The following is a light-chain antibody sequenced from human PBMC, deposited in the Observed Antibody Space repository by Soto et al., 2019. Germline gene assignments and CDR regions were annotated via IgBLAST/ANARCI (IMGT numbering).Light chain of an antibody. J-gene: IGLJ2*01. V-gene: IGLV2-14*01. CDR2: EVY. CDR1: ASDFRDFNF. Sequence: QSALTQPASVSGSRGQSITLSCTGSASDFRDFNFVSWYQQHPGNAPQLILYEVYNRPSGISRRFSGSKSVNTASLTISGLQAEDEANYYCSSYTRTNTHVVFGGGTKLTVL. CDR3: SSYTRTNTHVV.